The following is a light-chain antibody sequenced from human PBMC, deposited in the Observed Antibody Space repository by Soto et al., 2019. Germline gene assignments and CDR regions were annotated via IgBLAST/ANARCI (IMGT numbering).Light chain of an antibody. Sequence: PGERVTLSCRASQSVSSYLAWYQQKPGQAPRLLIYGASNRATGIPARFSGSGSGTDFTLTISSLEPEDFAVYHCQQRSNWITFGQGTRLEIK. V-gene: IGKV3-11*01. CDR3: QQRSNWIT. J-gene: IGKJ5*01. CDR1: QSVSSY. CDR2: GAS.